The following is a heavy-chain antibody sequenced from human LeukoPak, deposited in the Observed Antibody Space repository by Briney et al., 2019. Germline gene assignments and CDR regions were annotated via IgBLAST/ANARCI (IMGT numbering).Heavy chain of an antibody. J-gene: IGHJ6*02. D-gene: IGHD4-11*01. CDR3: AREVTHHVYYGMDV. V-gene: IGHV1-18*01. Sequence: ASVKVSCKASGYTFTSYGISWVRQAPGQGLEWMGWISAYNGNTNYAQKFQGRVTMTTDTSTSTAYMELRSLRSDDTAVYFCAREVTHHVYYGMDVWGQGTTVTVSS. CDR1: GYTFTSYG. CDR2: ISAYNGNT.